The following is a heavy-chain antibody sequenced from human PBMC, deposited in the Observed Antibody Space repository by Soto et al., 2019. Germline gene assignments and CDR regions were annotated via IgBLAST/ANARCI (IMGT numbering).Heavy chain of an antibody. J-gene: IGHJ4*02. CDR3: AREVDTEGYYFDY. D-gene: IGHD5-18*01. Sequence: SETLSVTCTVSGGSISSYYWSWIRQPPGKGLEWIGYIYYSGSTNYNPSLKSRVTISVDTSKNQFSLKLSSVTAADTAVYYCAREVDTEGYYFDYWGQGTLVTVSS. CDR2: IYYSGST. CDR1: GGSISSYY. V-gene: IGHV4-59*01.